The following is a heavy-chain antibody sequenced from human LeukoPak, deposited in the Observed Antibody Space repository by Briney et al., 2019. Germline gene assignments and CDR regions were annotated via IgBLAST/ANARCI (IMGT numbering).Heavy chain of an antibody. CDR3: ARDLYYDILTGYFDY. CDR1: GSTFSSYS. D-gene: IGHD3-9*01. CDR2: ISSSSSYI. J-gene: IGHJ4*02. V-gene: IGHV3-21*01. Sequence: GGSLRLSCAASGSTFSSYSMNWVRQAPGKGLEWVSSISSSSSYIYYADSVKGRFTISRDNAKNSLYLQMNSLRAEDTAVYYCARDLYYDILTGYFDYWGQGTLVTVSS.